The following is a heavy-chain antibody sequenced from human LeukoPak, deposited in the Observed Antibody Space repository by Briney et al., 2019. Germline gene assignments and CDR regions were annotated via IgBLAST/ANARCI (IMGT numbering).Heavy chain of an antibody. CDR3: ARGRRRYSSSWYYPSYYYYMDV. CDR1: GYTFTSYY. D-gene: IGHD6-13*01. Sequence: ASVKVSCKASGYTFTSYYMHWVRQAPGQGLEWMGIINPSGGSTNYAQKFQGRVTITADKSTSTAYMELSSLRSEDTAVYYCARGRRRYSSSWYYPSYYYYMDVWGKGTTVTISS. V-gene: IGHV1-46*01. J-gene: IGHJ6*03. CDR2: INPSGGST.